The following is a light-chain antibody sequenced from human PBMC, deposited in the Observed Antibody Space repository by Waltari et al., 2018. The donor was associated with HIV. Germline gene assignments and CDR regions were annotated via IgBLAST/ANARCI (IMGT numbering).Light chain of an antibody. CDR3: GTWDSSLSAYV. V-gene: IGLV1-51*02. CDR2: ENN. CDR1: RSNIGNNY. J-gene: IGLJ1*01. Sequence: QSVLTQPPSVSAAPGQKVTISCSGSRSNIGNNYVYWYQQLPGTAPKLLIYENNKRPSGIPDRFSGSKSGTSATLGITGLQTGDEADYYCGTWDSSLSAYVFGTGTKVTVL.